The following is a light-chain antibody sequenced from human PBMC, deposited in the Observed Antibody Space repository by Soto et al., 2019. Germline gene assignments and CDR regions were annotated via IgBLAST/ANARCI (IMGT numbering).Light chain of an antibody. CDR3: ASFATGGSYV. CDR1: TSDVGGYNY. V-gene: IGLV2-14*03. J-gene: IGLJ1*01. Sequence: QSALTQPASVSGSPGQSMTISCTGTTSDVGGYNYVSWYQHLQGKAPKLIIYDVSHRPSGVSSRFSGSKSANTASLTISGLQAEDEADFYCASFATGGSYVFGTGTKLTVL. CDR2: DVS.